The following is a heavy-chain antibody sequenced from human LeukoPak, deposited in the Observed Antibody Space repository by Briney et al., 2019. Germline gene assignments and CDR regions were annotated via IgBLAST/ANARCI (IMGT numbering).Heavy chain of an antibody. CDR3: PKDQADCSSASCYERGFDY. D-gene: IGHD2-2*01. V-gene: IGHV3-23*01. Sequence: GGSLRLSCAASGFTFSSYGMSWVRPAPGEGLEWVSAISGGGGRTYSADSVKGRFSISRDNSKNTLYLQMNSLRAEDTAVDYCPKDQADCSSASCYERGFDYWGQGILVTVSS. CDR1: GFTFSSYG. J-gene: IGHJ4*02. CDR2: ISGGGGRT.